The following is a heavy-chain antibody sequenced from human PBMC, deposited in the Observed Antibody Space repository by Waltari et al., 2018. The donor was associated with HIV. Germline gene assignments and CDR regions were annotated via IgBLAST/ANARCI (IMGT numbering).Heavy chain of an antibody. Sequence: QVQLQESGPGLVKPSETLSLTYTVSGGSFISYHWSWIRQPPGKGLEWIGYIYYTGRTNCNPSLKSRVTISVDTSKNQFSLRLRSVTAADTAVYYCARGLFGVGSNWFDPWGQGILVTVSS. CDR2: IYYTGRT. CDR1: GGSFISYH. V-gene: IGHV4-59*01. D-gene: IGHD3-3*01. J-gene: IGHJ5*02. CDR3: ARGLFGVGSNWFDP.